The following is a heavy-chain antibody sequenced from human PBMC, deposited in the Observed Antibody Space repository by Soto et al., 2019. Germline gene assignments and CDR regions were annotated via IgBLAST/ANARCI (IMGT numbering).Heavy chain of an antibody. CDR2: ISYDGRNK. CDR3: ARVHDYGDYEGGLDALDI. CDR1: GFSFSVYA. V-gene: IGHV3-30*04. Sequence: GGSLRLSCAASGFSFSVYALHWVRQAPGKGLEWVALISYDGRNKYYADSVQGRFTISRDNSKNTLYLQMNSLRAEDTAVYYCARVHDYGDYEGGLDALDIWGQGTMVTVSS. J-gene: IGHJ3*02. D-gene: IGHD4-17*01.